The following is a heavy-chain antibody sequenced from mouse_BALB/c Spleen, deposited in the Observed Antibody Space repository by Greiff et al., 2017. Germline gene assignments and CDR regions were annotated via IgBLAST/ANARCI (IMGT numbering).Heavy chain of an antibody. J-gene: IGHJ3*01. CDR2: IWSGGST. D-gene: IGHD2-4*01. CDR3: ARNGGYYDYARFAY. Sequence: VQLQQSGPGLVQPSQSLSITCTVSGFSLTSYGVHWVRQSPGKGLEWLGVIWSGGSTDYNAAFISRLSISKDNSKSQVFFKMNSLQANDTAIYYCARNGGYYDYARFAYWGQGTLVTVSA. CDR1: GFSLTSYG. V-gene: IGHV2-2*02.